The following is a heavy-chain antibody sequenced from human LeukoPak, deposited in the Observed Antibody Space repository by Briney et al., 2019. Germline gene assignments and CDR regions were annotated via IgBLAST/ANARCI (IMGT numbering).Heavy chain of an antibody. CDR1: GFTFSSYA. Sequence: PGGSLRLSCAGSGFTFSSYAMSWVRQAPGKGLEWVSTISGSGGAGTYYADSVKGRFTVSRDNSRNTLYLPMNSLRAADTALYYCAKGVVDYVEVGYFNSWGQGTLVTVSS. D-gene: IGHD3-16*01. V-gene: IGHV3-23*01. J-gene: IGHJ4*02. CDR2: ISGSGGAGT. CDR3: AKGVVDYVEVGYFNS.